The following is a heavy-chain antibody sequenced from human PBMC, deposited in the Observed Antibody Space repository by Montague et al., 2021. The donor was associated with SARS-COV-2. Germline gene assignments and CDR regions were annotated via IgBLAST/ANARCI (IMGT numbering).Heavy chain of an antibody. CDR3: ARLKRYFDSSGSPSAFDF. D-gene: IGHD3-22*01. V-gene: IGHV4-39*02. J-gene: IGHJ3*01. CDR1: GGSITNNIDY. CDR2: IYYTGNT. Sequence: SETLSLTCTVSGGSITNNIDYWAWIRQPPGKGLVWIGSIYYTGNTYYNPSLKSRVTISAVTSKNHFTLKLISVTAAETAVYYCARLKRYFDSSGSPSAFDFWGQGTKVTVSS.